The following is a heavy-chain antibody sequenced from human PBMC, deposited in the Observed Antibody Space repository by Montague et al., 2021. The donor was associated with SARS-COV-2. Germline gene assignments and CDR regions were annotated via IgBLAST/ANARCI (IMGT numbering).Heavy chain of an antibody. CDR3: ARNLVVHYWYGMDV. CDR1: GGSISSYY. Sequence: SETLSLTCTVSGGSISSYYWSWIRQPPGKGLEWVGFINYSGSTNXXPSLKSRVTISVDTSMNQFSLNLSSVTAAATAVYYCARNLVVHYWYGMDVWGQGTTVTVSS. V-gene: IGHV4-59*01. J-gene: IGHJ6*02. D-gene: IGHD2-15*01. CDR2: INYSGST.